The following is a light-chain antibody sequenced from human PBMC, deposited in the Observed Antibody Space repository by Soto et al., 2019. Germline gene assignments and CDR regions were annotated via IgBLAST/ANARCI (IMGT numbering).Light chain of an antibody. J-gene: IGLJ3*02. CDR1: SSDVGGYNY. CDR3: SSYTSSSTRV. V-gene: IGLV2-14*01. CDR2: EVS. Sequence: QSALTQPASGSGSPGQSITISCTGTSSDVGGYNYVSWYQQHPGKAPKLMIYEVSNRPSGVSNRFSGSKSGNTASLTISGPQAEDEADYYCSSYTSSSTRVFGGGTKLTVL.